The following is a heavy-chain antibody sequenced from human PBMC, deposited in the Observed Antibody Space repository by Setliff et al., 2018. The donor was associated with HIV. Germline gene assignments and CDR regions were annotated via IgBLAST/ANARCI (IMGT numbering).Heavy chain of an antibody. CDR2: IFDSENN. V-gene: IGHV4-59*01. CDR1: GDSITHYY. CDR3: ARQITSVTPEMLVVNDAFDV. D-gene: IGHD4-17*01. Sequence: SENLSLTCSVSGDSITHYYWNWIRQPPGKGLEWIGNIFDSENNNYKPSLKSRVSMSVDTSKNQFSLRLTSVTAADTAVYYCARQITSVTPEMLVVNDAFDVWGQGKMVTVSS. J-gene: IGHJ3*01.